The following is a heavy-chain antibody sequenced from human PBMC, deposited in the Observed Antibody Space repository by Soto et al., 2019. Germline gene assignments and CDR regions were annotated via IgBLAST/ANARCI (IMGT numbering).Heavy chain of an antibody. Sequence: QVQLVESGGGVVQPGRSLRLSCAASGFTFSTYGMHWVRQAPGKGLEWVAVISYDGRDKYHADSVKGRFTISRDNSKNTLYLQMNSLRAEDTAVYYCAKDRDTYGSSYYSDYWGQGTLVTVSS. CDR2: ISYDGRDK. D-gene: IGHD5-18*01. CDR3: AKDRDTYGSSYYSDY. CDR1: GFTFSTYG. J-gene: IGHJ4*02. V-gene: IGHV3-30*18.